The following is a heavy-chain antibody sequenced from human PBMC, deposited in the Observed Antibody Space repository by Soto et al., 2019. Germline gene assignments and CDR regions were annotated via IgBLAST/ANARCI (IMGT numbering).Heavy chain of an antibody. D-gene: IGHD3-16*01. CDR2: INQDGGQT. V-gene: IGHV3-7*01. CDR3: ATDYEAY. J-gene: IGHJ4*02. Sequence: EVQLVESGGGLVRPGGSLRLSCAASGFTFTNYRMNWVRQAPEKGLEWVAKINQDGGQTYYVDSVKGRFTISRDNAKNSLYLQLNNLRAEDTAVYYCATDYEAYWGQGTLVTVSS. CDR1: GFTFTNYR.